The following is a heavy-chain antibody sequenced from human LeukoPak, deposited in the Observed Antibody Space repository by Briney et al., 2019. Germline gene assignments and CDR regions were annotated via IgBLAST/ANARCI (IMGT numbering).Heavy chain of an antibody. CDR1: GFNFNTYS. CDR3: LRGDRRDY. J-gene: IGHJ4*02. Sequence: GGSLRLSCEASGFNFNTYSMKWARQAPGKGLEWVSSIDSSGGYMFYADSVKGRFIISRDNAKDSLYLQMNSLRVEDTAVYYCLRGDRRDYWGQGTLVTVSS. V-gene: IGHV3-21*06. CDR2: IDSSGGYM.